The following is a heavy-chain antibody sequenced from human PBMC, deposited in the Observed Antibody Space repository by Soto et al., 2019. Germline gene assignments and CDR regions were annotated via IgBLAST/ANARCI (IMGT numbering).Heavy chain of an antibody. CDR1: GGSISSYY. Sequence: SETLSLTCTVSGGSISSYYWSWIRRPPGKGLEWIGYIYYSGSTNYNPSLKSRVTISVDTSKNQFSLKLSSVTAADTAVYYCARRSSGWYYFDYWGQGTLVTVSS. D-gene: IGHD6-19*01. CDR2: IYYSGST. V-gene: IGHV4-59*08. J-gene: IGHJ4*02. CDR3: ARRSSGWYYFDY.